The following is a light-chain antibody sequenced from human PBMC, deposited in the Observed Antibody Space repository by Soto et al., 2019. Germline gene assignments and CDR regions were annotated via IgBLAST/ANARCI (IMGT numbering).Light chain of an antibody. CDR2: EVS. V-gene: IGLV2-8*01. CDR1: SSDVGGYNY. J-gene: IGLJ2*01. CDR3: SSFAGNNNLV. Sequence: QSALTQPPSASGSPGQSVTICCTGTSSDVGGYNYVSWYQQHPGKAPKLMISEVSKRPSGVPDRFSGSKSGNTASLTVSGLQAEDEADYYCSSFAGNNNLVFGGGTKVTVL.